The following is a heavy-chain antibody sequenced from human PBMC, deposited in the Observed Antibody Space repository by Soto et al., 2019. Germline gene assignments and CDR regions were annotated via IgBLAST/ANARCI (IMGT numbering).Heavy chain of an antibody. CDR2: INHSGST. V-gene: IGHV4-34*01. Sequence: QVQLQQWGAGLLKPSETLSLTCAVYGGSFSGYYWSWIRQPPGKGLEWIGEINHSGSTNYNPSLKSRVTISVDTSKNQFSLKLSSVTAADTAVYYCARGWMVLTGTNIDYWGQGTLVTVSS. CDR3: ARGWMVLTGTNIDY. J-gene: IGHJ4*02. CDR1: GGSFSGYY. D-gene: IGHD1-20*01.